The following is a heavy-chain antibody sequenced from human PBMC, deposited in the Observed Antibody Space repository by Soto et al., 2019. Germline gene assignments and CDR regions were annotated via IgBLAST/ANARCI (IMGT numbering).Heavy chain of an antibody. J-gene: IGHJ4*02. CDR2: IYSGETT. Sequence: GGSLRLSCAASCFNVNSDYMNWVRQTPGKGLEWVASIYSGETTYYADSVRGRFTISSDKSKNTLYFQLSSLRIEDTDVYYCTRDGRGLGRLSLFEYWGQGVLVTVSS. CDR3: TRDGRGLGRLSLFEY. D-gene: IGHD2-21*02. V-gene: IGHV3-53*01. CDR1: CFNVNSDY.